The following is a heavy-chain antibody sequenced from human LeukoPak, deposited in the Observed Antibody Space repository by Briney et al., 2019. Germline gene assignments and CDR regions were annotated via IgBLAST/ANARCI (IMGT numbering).Heavy chain of an antibody. CDR1: GFTFSSYS. Sequence: GGSLRLSCAVSGFTFSSYSMSWVRQAPGKGLEWVSSISSSGTYKYYADSVKGRFTVSRDNAKNSLYLQMNSLRAEDTAVYYCAKGKDSVAGATNDYWGQGTLVTVSS. V-gene: IGHV3-21*01. CDR2: ISSSGTYK. D-gene: IGHD6-19*01. J-gene: IGHJ4*02. CDR3: AKGKDSVAGATNDY.